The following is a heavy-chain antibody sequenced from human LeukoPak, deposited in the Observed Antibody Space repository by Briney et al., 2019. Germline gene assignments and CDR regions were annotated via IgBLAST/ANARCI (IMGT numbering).Heavy chain of an antibody. CDR3: ARDLYSSGWSHYYNYYGMDV. CDR1: GFTFSDYY. J-gene: IGHJ6*02. Sequence: GGSLRLSCAASGFTFSDYYMSWIRQAPGKGLEWVSYISSSGSTIYYADSVKGRFTISRDNAKNSLYLQMNSLRAEDTAVYYCARDLYSSGWSHYYNYYGMDVWGQGTTVTVSS. D-gene: IGHD6-19*01. V-gene: IGHV3-11*04. CDR2: ISSSGSTI.